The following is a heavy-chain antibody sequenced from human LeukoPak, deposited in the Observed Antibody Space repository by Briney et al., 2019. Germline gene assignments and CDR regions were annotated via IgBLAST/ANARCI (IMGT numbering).Heavy chain of an antibody. CDR2: IYTSGST. J-gene: IGHJ4*02. CDR3: AREGAYLYYYGSGSYYDY. Sequence: KPSETLSLTCTVSGGSISSYCWSWIRQPAGKGLEWIGRIYTSGSTNYNPSLKSRVTMSVDTSKNQFSLKLSSVTAADTAVYYCAREGAYLYYYGSGSYYDYWGQGTLVTVSS. CDR1: GGSISSYC. V-gene: IGHV4-4*07. D-gene: IGHD3-10*01.